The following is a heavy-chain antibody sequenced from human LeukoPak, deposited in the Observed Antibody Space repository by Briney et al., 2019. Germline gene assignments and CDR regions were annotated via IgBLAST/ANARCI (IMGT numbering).Heavy chain of an antibody. CDR1: GYTFTGYY. CDR3: ARIGYGSGRSCYTDDFDY. CDR2: INPNSGGT. V-gene: IGHV1-2*02. Sequence: GASVKVSCKSSGYTFTGYYMHWVRQAPGRGLGWMGWINPNSGGTNYAQKFPGRVTMTRDTSNSTAYMELSRLRSDDTAVYYCARIGYGSGRSCYTDDFDYWGQGALVTVSS. D-gene: IGHD2-15*01. J-gene: IGHJ4*02.